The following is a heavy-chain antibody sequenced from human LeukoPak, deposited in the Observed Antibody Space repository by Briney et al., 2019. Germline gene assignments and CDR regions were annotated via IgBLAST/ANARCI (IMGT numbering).Heavy chain of an antibody. CDR2: ISAYNGNT. Sequence: ASVKVSCKASGYTFTSYGISWVRQAPGRGLEWMGWISAYNGNTNYAQKLQGRVTMTTDTSTSTAYMELRSLRSDDTAVYYCARDSRGDIFRNYYYYGMDVWGQGTTVTVSS. CDR3: ARDSRGDIFRNYYYYGMDV. D-gene: IGHD3-9*01. J-gene: IGHJ6*02. V-gene: IGHV1-18*01. CDR1: GYTFTSYG.